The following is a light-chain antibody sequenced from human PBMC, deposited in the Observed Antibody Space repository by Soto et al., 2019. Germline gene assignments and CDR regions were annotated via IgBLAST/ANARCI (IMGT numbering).Light chain of an antibody. CDR1: QGINIH. CDR2: AAS. Sequence: DVQLTQSPSFLSASVGDRVTITCRASQGINIHLAWYQQIPGRGPKLLIYAASTLQSGVPSRFCGSGAGTEFTLAISSRQHEDFATYYCQQVNCYPHTFGQGTRLEIK. J-gene: IGKJ2*01. V-gene: IGKV1-9*01. CDR3: QQVNCYPHT.